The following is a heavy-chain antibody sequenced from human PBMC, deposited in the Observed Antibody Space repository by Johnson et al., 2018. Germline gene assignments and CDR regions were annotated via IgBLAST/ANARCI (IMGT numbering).Heavy chain of an antibody. Sequence: VQLVQCGGGLVKPGGSLRLSCAASGFAFSDYTMNGLRQVPGKGLEWLAFISSSSSYRASSDPVKGRFTTPRDNAKNSVYLQMNDLRVDDTPVYFCARDQVPGSGYSYGQGLYWYFDLWGRGTLVTVSS. CDR3: ARDQVPGSGYSYGQGLYWYFDL. CDR1: GFAFSDYT. CDR2: ISSSSSYR. V-gene: IGHV3-21*01. J-gene: IGHJ2*01. D-gene: IGHD5-18*01.